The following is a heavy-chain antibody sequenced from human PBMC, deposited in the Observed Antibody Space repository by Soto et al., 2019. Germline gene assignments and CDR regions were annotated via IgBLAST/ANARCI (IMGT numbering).Heavy chain of an antibody. CDR3: ARAQQDSSGYYWGSWFDP. D-gene: IGHD3-22*01. J-gene: IGHJ5*02. Sequence: GGSLRLSCAASGFTFSSYAMSWVRQAPGKGLEWVSAISGSGGSTYYADSVKGRFTISRDNAKNSLYLQMNSLRAEDTAVYYCARAQQDSSGYYWGSWFDPWGQGTLVTVSS. CDR1: GFTFSSYA. V-gene: IGHV3-23*01. CDR2: ISGSGGST.